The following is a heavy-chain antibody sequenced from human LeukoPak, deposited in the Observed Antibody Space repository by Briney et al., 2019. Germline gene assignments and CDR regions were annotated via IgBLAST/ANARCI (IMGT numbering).Heavy chain of an antibody. V-gene: IGHV3-30*02. Sequence: GGSLSLSCAASGFTFSSYGLHWVRQAPGKGLEWVAFIRYDGSNKYYADSVKGRFTISRDNSKNTLYLQMNSLRAEDTAVYYCANGGIAAAVTDYWGQGTLVTVSS. CDR2: IRYDGSNK. CDR1: GFTFSSYG. J-gene: IGHJ4*02. CDR3: ANGGIAAAVTDY. D-gene: IGHD6-13*01.